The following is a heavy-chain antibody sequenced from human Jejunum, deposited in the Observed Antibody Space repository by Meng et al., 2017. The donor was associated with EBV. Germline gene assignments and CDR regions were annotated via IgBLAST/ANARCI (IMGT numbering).Heavy chain of an antibody. CDR2: INPANSDI. D-gene: IGHD2-2*01. CDR3: ARHWSASWFGY. V-gene: IGHV5-51*01. CDR1: GYSFTNYW. Sequence: VQLVPAGSXVEXAGELLKISCEAFGYSFTNYWIAWVRQMPGKGLEWMGNINPANSDITYSPSFEGQVTISADKSFNTAYLQWSTLKASDTAIYYCARHWSASWFGYWGQGTLVTVSS. J-gene: IGHJ4*02.